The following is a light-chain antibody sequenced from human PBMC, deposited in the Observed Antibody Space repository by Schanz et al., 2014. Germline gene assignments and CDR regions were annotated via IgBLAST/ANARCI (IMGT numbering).Light chain of an antibody. Sequence: QSALTQPASVSGSPGQSITISCTGTNSDVGGYNYVSWCQQHPGKAPKLMIYAVSNRPSGVSNRFSGSKSGNTASLTISGLQAEDEADYYCSSYTPSSTTLYVFGTGTKLTVL. J-gene: IGLJ1*01. CDR2: AVS. CDR3: SSYTPSSTTLYV. V-gene: IGLV2-14*01. CDR1: NSDVGGYNY.